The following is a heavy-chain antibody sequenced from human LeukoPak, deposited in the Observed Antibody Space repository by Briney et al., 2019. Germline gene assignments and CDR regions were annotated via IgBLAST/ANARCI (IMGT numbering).Heavy chain of an antibody. V-gene: IGHV4-39*01. CDR3: EYGDYDGIDY. J-gene: IGHJ4*02. CDR1: GGSISSSIYY. D-gene: IGHD4-17*01. CDR2: IYYSGST. Sequence: SETLSLTCTVSGGSISSSIYYWGWIRQPPGKGLEWIGSIYYSGSTYYNPSLKSRVTISVDTPKNQFSLKLSSVTAADTAVYYCEYGDYDGIDYWGQGTLVTVSS.